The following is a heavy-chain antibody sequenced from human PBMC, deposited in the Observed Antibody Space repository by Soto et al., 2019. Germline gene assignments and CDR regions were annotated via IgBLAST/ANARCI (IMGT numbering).Heavy chain of an antibody. CDR2: IDYSGST. J-gene: IGHJ5*02. V-gene: IGHV4-39*01. CDR1: GDSYSRRGYY. CDR3: ARHLTSYGYFDP. Sequence: HLQLQESGHGLVKPSENLSLTCTVSGDSYSRRGYYGGWLRQPPGKGLEWIGSIDYSGSTYYNPSLNSRVTISVDTSKSRFYLKLSSVTAADTAVYYCARHLTSYGYFDPWVRGTLDTVSS. D-gene: IGHD5-18*01.